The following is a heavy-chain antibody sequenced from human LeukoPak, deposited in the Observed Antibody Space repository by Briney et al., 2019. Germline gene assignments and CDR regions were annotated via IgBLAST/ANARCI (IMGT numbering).Heavy chain of an antibody. J-gene: IGHJ4*02. CDR1: GFTVSSNY. Sequence: PGGSLRLPCSASGFTVSSNYMSWVRQAPGEGLEWGSALFSGGSTYYADSVKGRFTISRDNSKNTLYPQMNSLRAEDTAVYYCARGPPNAILYYFEYWGQGTLVTVSS. CDR3: ARGPPNAILYYFEY. V-gene: IGHV3-53*01. CDR2: LFSGGST. D-gene: IGHD2-21*01.